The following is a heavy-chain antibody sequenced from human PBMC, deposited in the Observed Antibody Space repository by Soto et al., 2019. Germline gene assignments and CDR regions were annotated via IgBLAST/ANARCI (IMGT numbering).Heavy chain of an antibody. CDR2: IYYSGIT. CDR3: ARLHGYCISSSCHGHYAMDV. Sequence: SGTLSLTRTVPSAPIHSRSLTWGWVRPPPGEGGGWIGSIYYSGITYYNPSLNSRVTVSVDTSKNQFSLKVTSVTAADTAVYYCARLHGYCISSSCHGHYAMDVWGQGTTVTVSS. V-gene: IGHV4-39*01. J-gene: IGHJ6*02. CDR1: SAPIHSRSLT. D-gene: IGHD2-2*01.